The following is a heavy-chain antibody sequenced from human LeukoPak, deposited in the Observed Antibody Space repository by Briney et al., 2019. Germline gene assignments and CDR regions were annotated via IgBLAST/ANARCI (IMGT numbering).Heavy chain of an antibody. Sequence: GGSLRLSCAASGFTFSSYSMNWVRQAPGKGLEWVSSISSSSSYIYYADSVKGRFTISRDNAKNSLYLQMNSLRAEDTAVYYCARDLCSGGSCYNEAFDIWGQGTMVTVSS. CDR3: ARDLCSGGSCYNEAFDI. J-gene: IGHJ3*02. CDR1: GFTFSSYS. V-gene: IGHV3-21*01. CDR2: ISSSSSYI. D-gene: IGHD2-15*01.